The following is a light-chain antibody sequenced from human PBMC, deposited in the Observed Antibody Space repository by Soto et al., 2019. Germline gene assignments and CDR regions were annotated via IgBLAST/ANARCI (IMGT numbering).Light chain of an antibody. J-gene: IGLJ2*01. V-gene: IGLV1-51*01. CDR2: DSN. CDR1: SSNIGNNY. CDR3: ATWDSSLTGEV. Sequence: QSVLTQPPSVSAAPGQKVTISCSGSSSNIGNNYVSWYQQLPGTAPKLLIYDSNKRPSGIPDRFSGSKSGTSATLDITGLQTGDEADYYCATWDSSLTGEVFGGGTKLPS.